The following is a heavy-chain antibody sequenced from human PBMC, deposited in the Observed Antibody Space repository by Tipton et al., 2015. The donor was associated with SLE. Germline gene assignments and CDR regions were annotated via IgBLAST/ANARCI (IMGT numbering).Heavy chain of an antibody. V-gene: IGHV4-38-2*01. CDR1: GYSISSGYY. J-gene: IGHJ4*02. CDR3: ARGELSGILTGISFDY. Sequence: TLSLTCAVSGYSISSGYYWGWIRQPPGKGLEWIGSIYHSGSTYHNPSLKSRVTISVDTSKNQFSLKLSSVTAADTAVYYCARGELSGILTGISFDYWGQGTLVTVSS. D-gene: IGHD3-9*01. CDR2: IYHSGST.